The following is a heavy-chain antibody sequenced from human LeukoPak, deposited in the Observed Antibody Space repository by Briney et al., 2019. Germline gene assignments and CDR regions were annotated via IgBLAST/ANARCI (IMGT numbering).Heavy chain of an antibody. CDR2: IYPGDSDT. CDR1: GYSFNTYW. V-gene: IGHV5-51*01. D-gene: IGHD6-13*01. J-gene: IGHJ3*02. Sequence: GESLKISCKGSGYSFNTYWIGWVRQMPGKGLEWMGIIYPGDSDTKYSPSFQGQVTISADKSISTAYLQWSSLKASDTAMYYCARRGIAARDAFDIWGQGTMVTVSS. CDR3: ARRGIAARDAFDI.